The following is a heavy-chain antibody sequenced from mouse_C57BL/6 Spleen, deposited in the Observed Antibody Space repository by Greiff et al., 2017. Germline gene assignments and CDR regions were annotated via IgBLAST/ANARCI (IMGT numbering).Heavy chain of an antibody. D-gene: IGHD2-4*01. CDR3: ARYDHDGAY. CDR1: GYAFSSSW. CDR2: IYPGDGDT. J-gene: IGHJ3*01. Sequence: VQLQQSGPELVKPGASVKISCKASGYAFSSSWMNWVKQRPGKGLEWIGRIYPGDGDTNYNGKFKGKATLTADKSSSTAYMQLSSLTSEDSAVYFCARYDHDGAYWGQGTLVTVSA. V-gene: IGHV1-82*01.